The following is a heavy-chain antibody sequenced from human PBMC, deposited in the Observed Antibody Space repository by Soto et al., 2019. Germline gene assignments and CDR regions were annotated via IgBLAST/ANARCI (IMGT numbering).Heavy chain of an antibody. Sequence: QLLESGPGLVQPSETLSLICTVSGGSVSSRSHYWFWIRQPPGKGLEWISSIIDGGRTYYNPSLRSRLTMSSDTSKNHFSLNLKSVTAADTAVYYCAKHLGNYGEWAFDFWGQGNMVTVST. V-gene: IGHV4-39*01. D-gene: IGHD4-17*01. CDR2: IIDGGRT. J-gene: IGHJ4*02. CDR1: GGSVSSRSHY. CDR3: AKHLGNYGEWAFDF.